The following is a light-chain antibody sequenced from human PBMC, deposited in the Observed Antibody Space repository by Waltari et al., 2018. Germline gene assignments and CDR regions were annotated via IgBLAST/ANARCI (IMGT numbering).Light chain of an antibody. V-gene: IGKV3-11*01. CDR3: LQRSLWPWT. Sequence: IVLTQSPATLSLSPGETATPSCRASQTVNTNLPWFQQKPGQAPSVLLSGASTRAPGIPARFSGSGSGTDFTLTISSLEPEDFAVYYCLQRSLWPWTFGQGTKVAVK. J-gene: IGKJ1*01. CDR2: GAS. CDR1: QTVNTN.